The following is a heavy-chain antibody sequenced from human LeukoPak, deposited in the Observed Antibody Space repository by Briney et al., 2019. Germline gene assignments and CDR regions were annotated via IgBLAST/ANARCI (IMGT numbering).Heavy chain of an antibody. J-gene: IGHJ4*02. V-gene: IGHV1-18*01. CDR2: ISAYNGNT. CDR3: ARDARIAAALELRDY. D-gene: IGHD6-13*01. CDR1: GYTFTSYG. Sequence: ASVKVSCKASGYTFTSYGISWVRQAPGQGLEWMGWISAYNGNTNYAQKLQGRVTMTTDTSTSTAYMELRSLRSDVTAVYYCARDARIAAALELRDYWGQGTLVTVSS.